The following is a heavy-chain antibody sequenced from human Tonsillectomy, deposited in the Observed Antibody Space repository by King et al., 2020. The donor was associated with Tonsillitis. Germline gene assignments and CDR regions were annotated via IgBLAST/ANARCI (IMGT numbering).Heavy chain of an antibody. V-gene: IGHV4-39*01. J-gene: IGHJ5*02. D-gene: IGHD2-21*01. CDR3: ARHPVWWSDRRSVWFDP. Sequence: QLQESGPGLVKPSETLSLSCSVSGDSISGGNHYWGWIRQPPGQGLEWIASIYYTGSTYYSPSLKSRVTMPVDTSKNRFSLKLNSVTAADTAVYYCARHPVWWSDRRSVWFDPWGQGTLVTVSS. CDR2: IYYTGST. CDR1: GDSISGGNHY.